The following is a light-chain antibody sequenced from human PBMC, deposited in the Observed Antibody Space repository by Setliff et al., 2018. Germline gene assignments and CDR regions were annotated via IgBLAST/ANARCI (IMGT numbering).Light chain of an antibody. Sequence: QSALTQPASVSGSTGQSITSSCTGTSSDVGGYNYVSWYQQHPGKAPKLMIYDVSKRPSGVSNRFSGSKSGNTASLTISGLQAEDEADYYCSSYTSSSPDDVGTVTKATVL. V-gene: IGLV2-14*01. J-gene: IGLJ1*01. CDR1: SSDVGGYNY. CDR2: DVS. CDR3: SSYTSSSPDD.